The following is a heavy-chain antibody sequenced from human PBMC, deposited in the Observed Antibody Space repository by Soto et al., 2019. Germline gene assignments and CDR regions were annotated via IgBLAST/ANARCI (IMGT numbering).Heavy chain of an antibody. V-gene: IGHV3-23*01. CDR3: AKQRLARGIDY. J-gene: IGHJ4*02. D-gene: IGHD3-10*01. CDR2: ISSSGSNT. Sequence: EVQLLDSGGGLVQPGGSLRLSCAASGFTFSNYAMSWVRQAPGKGLDWVSTISSSGSNTYYADSVKGRLSISRDKSKNTVYLEMKNLRAEDTAVYYCAKQRLARGIDYWCQGTLVNVSS. CDR1: GFTFSNYA.